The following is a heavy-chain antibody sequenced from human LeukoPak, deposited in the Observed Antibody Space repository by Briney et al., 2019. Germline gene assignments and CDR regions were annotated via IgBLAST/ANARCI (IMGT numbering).Heavy chain of an antibody. Sequence: ASVKVSCKPSGYTFTSYDINWVRQATGQGLEWMGWMNPNSGNTAYAQKFQGRVTMTRDTSISTAYMELSSLRSDDTAVYYCARDRSGSYVGSFSHWGQGTLVTVSS. CDR1: GYTFTSYD. CDR2: MNPNSGNT. D-gene: IGHD1-26*01. CDR3: ARDRSGSYVGSFSH. V-gene: IGHV1-8*01. J-gene: IGHJ4*02.